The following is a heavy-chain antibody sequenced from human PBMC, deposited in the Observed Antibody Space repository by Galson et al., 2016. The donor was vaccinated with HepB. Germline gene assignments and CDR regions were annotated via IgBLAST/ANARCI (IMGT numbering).Heavy chain of an antibody. J-gene: IGHJ4*02. V-gene: IGHV3-15*01. CDR1: GFTFINAW. CDR2: IKSETDGGTA. CDR3: TPRSF. Sequence: SLRLSCAASGFTFINAWMTWVRQAPGKGLEWVAHIKSETDGGTADYATPVKGRFTIFRDDSKNTLYLQMNSLRIEDTAVYYCTPRSFWGPGTLVTVSS.